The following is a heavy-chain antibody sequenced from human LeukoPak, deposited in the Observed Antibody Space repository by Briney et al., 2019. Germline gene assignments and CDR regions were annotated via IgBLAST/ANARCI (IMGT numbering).Heavy chain of an antibody. CDR3: AKDRRPNSYSSSSLDY. Sequence: GGTLRLSCAASRFTFSGSAMHWVRQASGKGLEWVGRIRSKANSYATAYAASVKGRFTISRDDSKNTAYLQMNSLRAEDTAVYYCAKDRRPNSYSSSSLDYWGQGTLITVSS. V-gene: IGHV3-73*01. CDR2: IRSKANSYAT. CDR1: RFTFSGSA. J-gene: IGHJ4*02. D-gene: IGHD6-13*01.